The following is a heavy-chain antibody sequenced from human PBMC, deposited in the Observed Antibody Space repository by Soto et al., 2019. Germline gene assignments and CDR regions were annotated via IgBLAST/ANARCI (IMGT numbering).Heavy chain of an antibody. D-gene: IGHD6-19*01. Sequence: PSETLSLTCAVSGGSISSGGYSWSWIRQPPGKGLEWIGYIYHSGSTYYNPSLKSRVTISVDRSKNQFSLKLSSVTAADTAVYYCAARRIAVPGTGVFDYWGQGTLVTVPQ. V-gene: IGHV4-30-2*01. CDR1: GGSISSGGYS. J-gene: IGHJ4*02. CDR2: IYHSGST. CDR3: AARRIAVPGTGVFDY.